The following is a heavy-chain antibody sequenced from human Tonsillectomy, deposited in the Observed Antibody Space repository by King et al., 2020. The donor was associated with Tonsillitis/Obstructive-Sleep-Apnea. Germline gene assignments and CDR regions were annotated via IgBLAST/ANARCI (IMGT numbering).Heavy chain of an antibody. Sequence: EVQLVESGGGLVQPGGSLRLSCAASGFTFSSYWMHWVRQAPGKGLVWFSRINSDGSSTSYADSVKGRFTISRDNAKNTLYLQMNSLRAEDTAVYYCARGGGTGPDSSGPTGYWGQGTLVTVSS. CDR3: ARGGGTGPDSSGPTGY. CDR1: GFTFSSYW. D-gene: IGHD3-22*01. V-gene: IGHV3-74*01. CDR2: INSDGSST. J-gene: IGHJ4*02.